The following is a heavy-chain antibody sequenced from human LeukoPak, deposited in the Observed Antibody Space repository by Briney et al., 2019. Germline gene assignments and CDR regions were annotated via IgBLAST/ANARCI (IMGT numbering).Heavy chain of an antibody. J-gene: IGHJ4*02. Sequence: GGSLRLSCAAPGFTFSSYAMSWVRQAPGKGLEWVSAISGSGGSTYYADSVKGRFTISRDNSKNTLYLQMNSLRAEDTAVYYCAKDGIAAAGTGYFDYWGQGTLATVSS. CDR3: AKDGIAAAGTGYFDY. D-gene: IGHD6-13*01. CDR2: ISGSGGST. CDR1: GFTFSSYA. V-gene: IGHV3-23*01.